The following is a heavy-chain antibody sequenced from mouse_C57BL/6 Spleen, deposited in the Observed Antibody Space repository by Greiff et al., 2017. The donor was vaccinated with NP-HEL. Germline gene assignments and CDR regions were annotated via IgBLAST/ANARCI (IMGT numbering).Heavy chain of an antibody. CDR1: GFTFSDYY. Sequence: EVKLQESGGGLVQPGGSLKLSCAASGFTFSDYYMYWVRQTPEKRLEWVAYISNGGGSTYYPDTVKGRFTISRDNAKNTLYLQMSRLKSEDTAMYYCARGGYDEVAYWGQGTLVTVSA. D-gene: IGHD2-2*01. CDR3: ARGGYDEVAY. CDR2: ISNGGGST. J-gene: IGHJ3*01. V-gene: IGHV5-12*01.